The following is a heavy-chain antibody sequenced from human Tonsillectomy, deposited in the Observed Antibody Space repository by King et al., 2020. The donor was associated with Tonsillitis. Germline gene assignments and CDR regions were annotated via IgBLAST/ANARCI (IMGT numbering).Heavy chain of an antibody. Sequence: VQLQQWGAGLLKPSETLSLTCAVYGGSFSGYYWSWIRQPPGKGLEWIGEINHSGSTNYNPSFKSRVTISVDTSRDQFSLKLSSVTAADTAVYYCARGNVAGTTRTYYSYGMDVWGQGTTVTVSS. J-gene: IGHJ6*02. CDR3: ARGNVAGTTRTYYSYGMDV. V-gene: IGHV4-34*01. CDR1: GGSFSGYY. D-gene: IGHD6-19*01. CDR2: INHSGST.